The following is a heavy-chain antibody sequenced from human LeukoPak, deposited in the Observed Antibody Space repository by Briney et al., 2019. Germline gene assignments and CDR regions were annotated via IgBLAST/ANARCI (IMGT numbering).Heavy chain of an antibody. V-gene: IGHV3-23*01. CDR2: ITGSAGST. Sequence: GGSLRLSCAASGFSFSGYYSMSWVRQAPGKGLEWVSGITGSAGSTHYADSVKGRFTISRDNTKNTLYLQMNSLRAEDTAIYYCAKSSYYDSSGYYREYYFDYWGQGTLVTVSS. D-gene: IGHD3-22*01. CDR3: AKSSYYDSSGYYREYYFDY. J-gene: IGHJ4*02. CDR1: GFSFSGYYS.